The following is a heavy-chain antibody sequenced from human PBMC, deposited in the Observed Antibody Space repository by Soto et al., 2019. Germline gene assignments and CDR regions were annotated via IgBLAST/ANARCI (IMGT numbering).Heavy chain of an antibody. CDR2: IRSKAERYTT. Sequence: EVQLVESGGDLVQPGGSLRLSCAASGFTFSAYYMDWVRQAPGKGLEWVGLIRSKAERYTTEYAASVRGSFTISRDDSKNLLLLQMNSLTTEDTAVFYCCDCGHTNVACWGRGTLVTVSS. CDR3: CDCGHTNVAC. CDR1: GFTFSAYY. J-gene: IGHJ4*02. D-gene: IGHD2-21*01. V-gene: IGHV3-72*01.